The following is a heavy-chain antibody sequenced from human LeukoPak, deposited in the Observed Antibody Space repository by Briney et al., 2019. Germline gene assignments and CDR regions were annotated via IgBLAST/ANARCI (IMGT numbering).Heavy chain of an antibody. D-gene: IGHD1-1*01. CDR3: ARDYRRLEY. CDR1: VFTVSNNY. V-gene: IGHV3-66*02. J-gene: IGHJ4*02. Sequence: PGGSLRLSCAASVFTVSNNYMSWVRQAPGKGLEWVSVIYSGGSTYYADSVKGRFTISRDNSKNTLYLHMNSLRAEDTAVYYCARDYRRLEYWGQGTLVTVSS. CDR2: IYSGGST.